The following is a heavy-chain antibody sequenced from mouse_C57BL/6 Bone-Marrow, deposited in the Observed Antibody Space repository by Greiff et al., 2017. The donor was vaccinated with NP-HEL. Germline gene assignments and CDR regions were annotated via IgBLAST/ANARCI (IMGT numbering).Heavy chain of an antibody. CDR2: INPSSGYT. Sequence: VQLVESGAELAKPGASVKLSCKASGYTFTSYWMHWVKQRPGQGLEWIGYINPSSGYTKYNQKFKDKATLTADKSSSTAYMQLSSLTYEDSAVXYCASSDYYGSSYEGYWYFDVWGTGTTVTVSS. V-gene: IGHV1-7*01. CDR3: ASSDYYGSSYEGYWYFDV. J-gene: IGHJ1*03. CDR1: GYTFTSYW. D-gene: IGHD1-1*01.